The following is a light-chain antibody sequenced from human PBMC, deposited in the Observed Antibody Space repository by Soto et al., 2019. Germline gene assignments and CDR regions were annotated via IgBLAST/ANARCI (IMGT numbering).Light chain of an antibody. CDR2: DVS. Sequence: QSALTQPRSVSGSPGQSVTISCTGTSSDVGDYNYVSWYQQHPGKAPKLMIYDVSKRPSGVPDRFSGSKSGNTASLTISGLQGEEEAYYYCCSYAGRYSLYVFGTGTKLTVL. V-gene: IGLV2-11*01. CDR3: CSYAGRYSLYV. CDR1: SSDVGDYNY. J-gene: IGLJ1*01.